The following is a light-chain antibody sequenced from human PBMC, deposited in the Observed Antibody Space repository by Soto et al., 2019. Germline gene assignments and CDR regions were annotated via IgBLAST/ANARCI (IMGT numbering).Light chain of an antibody. CDR1: QSVSSSY. CDR2: GAS. J-gene: IGKJ4*01. CDR3: QPYGSSLT. Sequence: EIVLTQSPGTLSLSPGERATLSGRASQSVSSSYLGWYQQKPGQAPRLLIYGASSRATGIPDRFSGSGSGTNFTLTISCLEAVVFAVYYCQPYGSSLTFGGWTKGAIK. V-gene: IGKV3-20*01.